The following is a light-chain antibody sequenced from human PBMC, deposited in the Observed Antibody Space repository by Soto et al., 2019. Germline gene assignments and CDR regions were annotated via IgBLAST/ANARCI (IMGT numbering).Light chain of an antibody. J-gene: IGKJ2*01. Sequence: EIVLTQSPGTLSLSPGERATLSCRASQSVSSSYLAWYQQKPGQAPRLLIYGAYSRATGVANRFSGRWSGTDFTLTISRVEPEGFAVYYCQHYGSSPLYPFGQGTKLEIK. V-gene: IGKV3-20*01. CDR1: QSVSSSY. CDR2: GAY. CDR3: QHYGSSPLYP.